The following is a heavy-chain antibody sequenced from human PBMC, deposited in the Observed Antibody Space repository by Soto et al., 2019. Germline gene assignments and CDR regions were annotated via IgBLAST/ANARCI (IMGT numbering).Heavy chain of an antibody. CDR2: ISAYNGNT. J-gene: IGHJ4*02. V-gene: IGHV1-18*01. Sequence: ASVKVSCKASGYTFTSYGISWVRQAPGQGLEWMGWISAYNGNTNYAQKLQGRVTMTTDTSTSTAYMELRSLRSDDTAVYYCARDREMDTKKLSLFGYWGQGTLVTVSS. D-gene: IGHD5-18*01. CDR3: ARDREMDTKKLSLFGY. CDR1: GYTFTSYG.